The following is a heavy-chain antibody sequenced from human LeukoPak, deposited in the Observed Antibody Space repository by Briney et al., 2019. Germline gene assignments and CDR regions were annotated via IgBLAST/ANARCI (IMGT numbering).Heavy chain of an antibody. J-gene: IGHJ6*02. CDR3: ARVRSAVVPAASGYYYYGMDV. CDR2: IYYSGST. Sequence: PSETLSLTCTVSGGSISSGGYYWSWIRQHPGKGLEWIGYIYYSGSTYYNPSLKSRVTISVDTSKNQFSLKLSSVTAADTAVYYCARVRSAVVPAASGYYYYGMDVWGQGTTVTVSS. CDR1: GGSISSGGYY. V-gene: IGHV4-31*03. D-gene: IGHD2-2*01.